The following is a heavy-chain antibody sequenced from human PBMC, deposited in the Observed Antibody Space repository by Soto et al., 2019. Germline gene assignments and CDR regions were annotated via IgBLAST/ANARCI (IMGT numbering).Heavy chain of an antibody. CDR1: GFTFSSYW. Sequence: EVQLVESGGGLVQPGGSLRLSCAASGFTFSSYWMSWVRQAPGKGLEWVANIKQDGSEKYYVDSVKGRFTISRDNAKNSLYLQMNSLRAEDTAVYYCARGSTQLLPRLVYWGQGTLVTVSS. CDR3: ARGSTQLLPRLVY. J-gene: IGHJ4*02. CDR2: IKQDGSEK. V-gene: IGHV3-7*01. D-gene: IGHD2-2*01.